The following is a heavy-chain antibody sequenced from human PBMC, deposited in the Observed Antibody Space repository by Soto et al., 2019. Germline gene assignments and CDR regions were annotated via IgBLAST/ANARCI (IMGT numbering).Heavy chain of an antibody. Sequence: QITLKESGPPLVKPTQTLTVTCTFSGFSLSTNGVGVGWIRQPPGKALEWLAFIYWDDDKRYSPSLQTRLTVTKDTSRNQVVLTMTNMDPVDTGTYYCAHRRFDGRYSDYDYWGQGSLVTVSS. D-gene: IGHD1-1*01. V-gene: IGHV2-5*02. J-gene: IGHJ4*02. CDR3: AHRRFDGRYSDYDY. CDR2: IYWDDDK. CDR1: GFSLSTNGVG.